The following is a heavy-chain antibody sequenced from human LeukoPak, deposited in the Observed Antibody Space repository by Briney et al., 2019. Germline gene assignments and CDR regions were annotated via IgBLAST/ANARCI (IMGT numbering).Heavy chain of an antibody. CDR2: IYYSGST. CDR3: ARIEYSGYDLRGGADS. CDR1: GGSIRSNY. D-gene: IGHD5-12*01. Sequence: PSETLSLTCTVSGGSIRSNYWNWIRQPPGKGLEWMGYIYYSGSTNYNPSLKSRVTISVDTSKNQFSLKLRSVTAADTAVYYCARIEYSGYDLRGGADSWGQGTLVTVS. V-gene: IGHV4-59*01. J-gene: IGHJ4*02.